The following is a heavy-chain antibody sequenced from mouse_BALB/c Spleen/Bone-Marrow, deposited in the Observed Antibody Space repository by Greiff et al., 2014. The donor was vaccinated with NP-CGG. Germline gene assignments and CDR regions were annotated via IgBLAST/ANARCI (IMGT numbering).Heavy chain of an antibody. J-gene: IGHJ4*01. D-gene: IGHD1-2*01. Sequence: EVQLVESGGGLVKPGESLKFSCAASGITVSSYTMSWVRQTPEKRLEWVASITGGSTTYYPDSVKGRFTISRDNARNILYLQVSSLRSEDTAIYYCARHYGYVDAMDYWGQGTSVTVSS. V-gene: IGHV5-6-5*01. CDR3: ARHYGYVDAMDY. CDR2: ITGGSTT. CDR1: GITVSSYT.